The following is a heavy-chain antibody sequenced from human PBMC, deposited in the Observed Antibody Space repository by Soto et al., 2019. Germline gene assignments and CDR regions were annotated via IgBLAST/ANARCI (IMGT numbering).Heavy chain of an antibody. Sequence: SETLSLTCTFSGGSISSSSYYWAWIRQPPGQGLEWIGSIYFSGSTYYKPSLKSRVTISVDTSKNQFSLKLSSVTAADTAVYYCARTTWYSSGRCFDYWGQGTLVTVSS. CDR1: GGSISSSSYY. J-gene: IGHJ4*02. CDR3: ARTTWYSSGRCFDY. CDR2: IYFSGST. V-gene: IGHV4-39*01. D-gene: IGHD6-19*01.